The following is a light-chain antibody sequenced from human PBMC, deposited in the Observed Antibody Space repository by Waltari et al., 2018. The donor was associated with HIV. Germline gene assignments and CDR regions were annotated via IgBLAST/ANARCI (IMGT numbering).Light chain of an antibody. CDR3: VIYYGGSWV. V-gene: IGLV7-43*01. J-gene: IGLJ3*02. Sequence: QTVVTQEPSLTVSPGGTVTLTCASSTGTVISLNYPSWFQHKPGQSPRSLIYNTDNRHSWTPDRFSGPLPGGKAALTLSGVQPEDEADYYCVIYYGGSWVFGGGTRLTVL. CDR2: NTD. CDR1: TGTVISLNY.